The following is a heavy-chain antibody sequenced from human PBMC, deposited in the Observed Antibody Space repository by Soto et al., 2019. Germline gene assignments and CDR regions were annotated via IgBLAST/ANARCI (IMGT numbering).Heavy chain of an antibody. CDR1: GFTFNSYA. V-gene: IGHV3-23*01. CDR3: DTMGV. Sequence: GGSVRLSCAASGFTFNSYAMSWVRQAPGKGLEWVSAISGSDNSTYYADSVKGRFTISRDNSKNTLYLQMSSLRADDTAVYYCDTMGVWGQGTTVTVSS. J-gene: IGHJ6*02. CDR2: ISGSDNST.